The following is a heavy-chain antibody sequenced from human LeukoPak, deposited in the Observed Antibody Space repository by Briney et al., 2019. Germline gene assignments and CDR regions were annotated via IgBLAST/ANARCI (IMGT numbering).Heavy chain of an antibody. D-gene: IGHD3-22*01. Sequence: PSETLSLTCTVSSGVISSSSYYWGWIRQPPGKGLEWIGNIYYSGSTYYNPSLKSRVTISVDTSKNQFSLKLTSVTAADTAVYYCARQERTNYQDSSGYYRYWGQGTLLTVSS. V-gene: IGHV4-39*01. J-gene: IGHJ4*02. CDR1: SGVISSSSYY. CDR3: ARQERTNYQDSSGYYRY. CDR2: IYYSGST.